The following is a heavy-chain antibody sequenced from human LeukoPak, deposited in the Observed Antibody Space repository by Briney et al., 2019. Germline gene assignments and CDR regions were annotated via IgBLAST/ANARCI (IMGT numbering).Heavy chain of an antibody. CDR2: IVPMSDTK. CDR3: AATSIIFNRFDP. V-gene: IGHV1-69*05. J-gene: IGHJ5*02. CDR1: GGSFGDFA. D-gene: IGHD1-14*01. Sequence: SVTVSCKASGGSFGDFAIIWVRQAPAHGLEWMGRIVPMSDTKDSAQKFQGRVTFHTDESTTTAHMELSNLSPEDTAVYYCAATSIIFNRFDPWGQGTLVTVSS.